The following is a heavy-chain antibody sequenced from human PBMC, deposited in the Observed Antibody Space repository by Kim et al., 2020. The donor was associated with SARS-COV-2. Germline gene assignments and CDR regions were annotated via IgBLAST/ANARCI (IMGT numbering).Heavy chain of an antibody. CDR1: GFSFSNYW. D-gene: IGHD6-13*01. J-gene: IGHJ3*01. V-gene: IGHV3-7*03. Sequence: GGSLRLSCVASGFSFSNYWMSWVRQAPGKGLEWVANIKEDGSEKYYVDSVKGRFTISRDNAKNSLYLQMNSLRGEDTAVYYCAREGNWGQGTMVIVSS. CDR2: IKEDGSEK. CDR3: AREGN.